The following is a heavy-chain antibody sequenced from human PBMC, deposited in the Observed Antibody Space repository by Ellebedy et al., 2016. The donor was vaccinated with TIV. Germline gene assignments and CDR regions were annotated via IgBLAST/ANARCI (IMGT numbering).Heavy chain of an antibody. CDR2: ISTTGSNI. CDR1: GNTFSSYN. V-gene: IGHV3-48*02. Sequence: GGSLRLSCAASGNTFSSYNMNWARQAPGKGLQWVSYISTTGSNIYYADSVKGRFTISRDNAKNSLTLQMDSLRDEDTAGYYWVRDGGRDGYTYWYFDLWGRGTLVTVSS. D-gene: IGHD5-24*01. CDR3: VRDGGRDGYTYWYFDL. J-gene: IGHJ2*01.